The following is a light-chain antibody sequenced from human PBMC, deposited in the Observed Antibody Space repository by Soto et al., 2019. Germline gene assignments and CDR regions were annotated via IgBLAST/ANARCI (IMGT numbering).Light chain of an antibody. Sequence: EIVLTQSPATLSVSPGGGATLSCRASQSIGSKLAWYQQKPGQVPRLLIYDASYRVTGVPVKFSGSGSGTEFTLTISSLQSGDFAVYYCQLYNKWPLTFGGGTKVDNK. CDR2: DAS. CDR3: QLYNKWPLT. V-gene: IGKV3-15*01. CDR1: QSIGSK. J-gene: IGKJ4*01.